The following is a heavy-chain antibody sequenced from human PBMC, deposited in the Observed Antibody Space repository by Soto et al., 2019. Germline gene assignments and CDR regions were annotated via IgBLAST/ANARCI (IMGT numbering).Heavy chain of an antibody. Sequence: QVQLVQSGAEVKKPGASVKVSCKASGYTFTSYYMHWVRQAPGQGLEWMGIINPRRGSTSYAQNCQGRVTRATDKSTSTVNMELSRLRSEGTAVYYCARGGIVVVPAARTGGVYYYYGMAVCGQWTRVTVCS. CDR2: INPRRGST. V-gene: IGHV1-46*01. J-gene: IGHJ6*02. CDR3: ARGGIVVVPAARTGGVYYYYGMAV. CDR1: GYTFTSYY. D-gene: IGHD2-2*01.